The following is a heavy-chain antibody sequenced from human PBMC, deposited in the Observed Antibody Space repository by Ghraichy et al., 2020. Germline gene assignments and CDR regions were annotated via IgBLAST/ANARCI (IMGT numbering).Heavy chain of an antibody. CDR2: IYYSGST. CDR1: GGSISSSSYY. Sequence: SETLSLTCTVSGGSISSSSYYWGWIRQPPGKGLEWIGSIYYSGSTYYNPSLKSRVTISVDTSKNQFSLKLSSVTAADTAVYYVAPLAFWGGDCYSKAFDIWGQGKMVTVSS. CDR3: APLAFWGGDCYSKAFDI. V-gene: IGHV4-39*01. D-gene: IGHD2-21*02. J-gene: IGHJ3*02.